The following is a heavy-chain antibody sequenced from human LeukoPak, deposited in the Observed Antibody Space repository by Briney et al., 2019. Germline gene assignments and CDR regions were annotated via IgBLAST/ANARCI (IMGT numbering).Heavy chain of an antibody. D-gene: IGHD3-3*01. Sequence: WASVKVSCKASGGTFSSYAISLVRQAPGQGLEWMGRIIPILGIANYAQKFQGRVTITADKSTSTAYMELSSLRSEDTAVYYCARSSEPYDFWSGYLGYGMDVWGQGTTVTVSS. J-gene: IGHJ6*02. CDR2: IIPILGIA. CDR1: GGTFSSYA. CDR3: ARSSEPYDFWSGYLGYGMDV. V-gene: IGHV1-69*04.